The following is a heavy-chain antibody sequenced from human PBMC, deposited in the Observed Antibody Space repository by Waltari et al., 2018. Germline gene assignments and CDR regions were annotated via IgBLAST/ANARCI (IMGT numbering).Heavy chain of an antibody. D-gene: IGHD2-15*01. CDR2: INHSGST. J-gene: IGHJ4*02. CDR3: AGGPIAAATQFDY. V-gene: IGHV4-34*01. CDR1: GGSFSGYY. Sequence: QVQLQQWGAGLLKPSETLSLTCAVYGGSFSGYYWSWIRQPPGKGLEWIGEINHSGSTNYNPSLKSRVTISVDTSKNQVSLKLSSVTAADTAVYYCAGGPIAAATQFDYWGQGTLVTVSS.